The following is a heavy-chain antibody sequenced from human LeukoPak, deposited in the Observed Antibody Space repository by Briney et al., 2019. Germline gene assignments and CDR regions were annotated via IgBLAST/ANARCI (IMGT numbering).Heavy chain of an antibody. Sequence: SGGSLRLSCAASGFTFSTYAMHWVRQAPGKGLEFVSAISSTGGSTYYGNSVKGRFTISRDSSKNTLYLQMGSLRAEDMAVYYCARGGGSSWSPFDYWGQGTLVTVSS. CDR1: GFTFSTYA. CDR2: ISSTGGST. V-gene: IGHV3-64*01. CDR3: ARGGGSSWSPFDY. D-gene: IGHD6-13*01. J-gene: IGHJ4*02.